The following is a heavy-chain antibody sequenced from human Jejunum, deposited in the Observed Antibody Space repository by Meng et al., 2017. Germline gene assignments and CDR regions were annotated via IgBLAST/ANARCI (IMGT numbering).Heavy chain of an antibody. CDR1: GFTFSSYW. Sequence: GESLKISCAASGFTFSSYWMHWVRQAPGKGLVWVSRINTDGTTTNYADSVKGRFTISRDNAKNTLYLQVNSLRAEDTAVYYCGRGLITFGGISIDYWGQGTLVTVSS. CDR3: GRGLITFGGISIDY. J-gene: IGHJ4*02. CDR2: INTDGTTT. V-gene: IGHV3-74*01. D-gene: IGHD3-16*01.